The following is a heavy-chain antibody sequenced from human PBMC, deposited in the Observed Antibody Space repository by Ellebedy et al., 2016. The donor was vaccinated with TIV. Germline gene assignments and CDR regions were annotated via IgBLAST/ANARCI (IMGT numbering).Heavy chain of an antibody. CDR1: GFTFSASW. CDR3: ATDKVCFTFDI. J-gene: IGHJ3*02. V-gene: IGHV3-7*01. CDR2: INQDGRTT. Sequence: PGGSLRLSCAASGFTFSASWMTRVRQAPGPGLEWVANINQDGRTTNYVDSVKGRFTISRDNAKNSLYLQLNSLRVDDTAMYYCATDKVCFTFDIWGRGTMVTVSS.